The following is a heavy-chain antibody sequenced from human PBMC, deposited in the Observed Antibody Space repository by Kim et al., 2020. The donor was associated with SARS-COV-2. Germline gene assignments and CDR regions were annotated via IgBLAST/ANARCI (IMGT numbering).Heavy chain of an antibody. CDR3: ARELYLGESPHAFDI. V-gene: IGHV4-59*01. J-gene: IGHJ3*02. Sequence: SETLSLTCTVSGGSISSYYWSWIRQPPGKGLEWIGYIYYSGSTNYNPSLKSRVTISVDTSKNQFSLKLSSVTAADTAVYYCARELYLGESPHAFDIWGPGTLVTVSS. CDR1: GGSISSYY. CDR2: IYYSGST. D-gene: IGHD3-16*02.